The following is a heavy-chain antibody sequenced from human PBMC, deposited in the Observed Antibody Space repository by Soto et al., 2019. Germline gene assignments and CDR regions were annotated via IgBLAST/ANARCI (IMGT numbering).Heavy chain of an antibody. CDR3: VKGEYYYDSSGYYPFDY. J-gene: IGHJ4*02. CDR2: ISTNGGST. CDR1: GFTFSIYA. D-gene: IGHD3-22*01. V-gene: IGHV3-64D*06. Sequence: GGSLRLCCSASGFTFSIYAMHWVRQAPGKGLEYVSSISTNGGSTDYADSVKGRFTISRDNSKNTVCLQMSSLRVEDTAVYYCVKGEYYYDSSGYYPFDYWGQGTLVTVSS.